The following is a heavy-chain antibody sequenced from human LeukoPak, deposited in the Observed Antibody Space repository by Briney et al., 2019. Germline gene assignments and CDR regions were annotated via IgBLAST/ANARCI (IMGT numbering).Heavy chain of an antibody. CDR2: INPSGGSA. CDR3: ARDRRYYYDTSGYYWRDYYYYGMDV. V-gene: IGHV1-46*01. D-gene: IGHD3-22*01. CDR1: GYTFTSHY. Sequence: GASVTVSCKASGYTFTSHYMHWVRQAPGQGLEWMGIINPSGGSADYAQKFQGRVTMTRDTSTSTVYMELSSLRSEDTAVYYCARDRRYYYDTSGYYWRDYYYYGMDVWGQGTTVTVSS. J-gene: IGHJ6*02.